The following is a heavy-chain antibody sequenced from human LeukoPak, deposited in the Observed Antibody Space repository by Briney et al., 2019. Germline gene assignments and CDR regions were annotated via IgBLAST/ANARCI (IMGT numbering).Heavy chain of an antibody. Sequence: GGSLRLSCAASGFTFSSYGMHWVRQAPGKGLEWVAVISYDGSNKYYADSVKGRFTISRDNSKNTLYLQMNSLRAEDTALYYCARGNAMGVWGQGTTVTASS. J-gene: IGHJ6*02. CDR2: ISYDGSNK. CDR1: GFTFSSYG. V-gene: IGHV3-30*03. CDR3: ARGNAMGV.